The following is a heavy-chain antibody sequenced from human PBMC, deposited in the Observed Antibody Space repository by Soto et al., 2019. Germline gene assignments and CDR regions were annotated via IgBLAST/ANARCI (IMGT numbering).Heavy chain of an antibody. J-gene: IGHJ5*02. CDR2: INHVGGT. CDR1: GGFLSGSY. CDR3: VRIRYQLPSSVLWLDP. D-gene: IGHD3-16*01. V-gene: IGHV4-34*01. Sequence: KTXETLSLTCAVYGGFLSGSYWTWIRQPPGKGLEWIGEINHVGGTNYNPSLKSRVTMSVDTSQNQFSLRLISVTAADTAMYFCVRIRYQLPSSVLWLDPWGQGTPVTVSS.